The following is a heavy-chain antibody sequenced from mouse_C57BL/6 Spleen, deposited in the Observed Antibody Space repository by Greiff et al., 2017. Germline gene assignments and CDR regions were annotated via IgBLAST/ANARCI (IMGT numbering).Heavy chain of an antibody. V-gene: IGHV1-64*01. D-gene: IGHD2-3*01. CDR3: ARSIYEPFAY. Sequence: QVQLQQPGAELVKPGASVKLSCKASGYTFTSYWMHWVKQRPGQGLEWIGMIHPNSGSTNYNEKFKGKATLTVDKSSSTAYLQLSSLTSEDSAVYYCARSIYEPFAYWGQGTLVTVSA. CDR1: GYTFTSYW. CDR2: IHPNSGST. J-gene: IGHJ3*01.